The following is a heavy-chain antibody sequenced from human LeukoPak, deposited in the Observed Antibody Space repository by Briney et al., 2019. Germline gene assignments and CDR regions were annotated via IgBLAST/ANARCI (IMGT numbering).Heavy chain of an antibody. D-gene: IGHD3-10*01. CDR3: ATQVEDYYGSGSYLNFDC. CDR2: FDPEDGET. V-gene: IGHV1-24*01. J-gene: IGHJ4*02. CDR1: GYTLTELS. Sequence: ASVKVSCKVSGYTLTELSMHWVRHAPGKGLEWMGGFDPEDGETIYAQKFQGRVTMTEDTSTDTAYMELSSLRSEDTAVYYCATQVEDYYGSGSYLNFDCWGQGTLVTVSS.